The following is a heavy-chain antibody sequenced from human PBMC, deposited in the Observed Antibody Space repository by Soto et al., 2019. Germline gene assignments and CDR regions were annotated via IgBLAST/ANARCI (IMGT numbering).Heavy chain of an antibody. D-gene: IGHD5-12*01. Sequence: GSLRLSCAASGFTFSSYGMHWVRQAPGKGLEWVAVISYDGSNKYYADSVKGRFTISRDNSKNTLYLQMNSLRAEDTAVYYCAKSPYSGYGYFDYWGQGTLVTVSS. J-gene: IGHJ4*02. CDR2: ISYDGSNK. V-gene: IGHV3-30*18. CDR3: AKSPYSGYGYFDY. CDR1: GFTFSSYG.